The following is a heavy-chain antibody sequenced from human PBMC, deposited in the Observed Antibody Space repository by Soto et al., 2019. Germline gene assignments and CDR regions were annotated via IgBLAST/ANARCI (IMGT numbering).Heavy chain of an antibody. J-gene: IGHJ6*02. CDR1: GGSISSVGHY. CDR3: ARESGGYDSSTRYGLDV. V-gene: IGHV4-31*03. Sequence: TLSLTCSVSGGSISSVGHYWTWIRQQPGKGLEWIGYIYYSGSTDYNPSLKSRVTISVDRSKNQFSLNLSAVTAADTAIYYCARESGGYDSSTRYGLDVWGQGTTVTVSS. CDR2: IYYSGST. D-gene: IGHD6-25*01.